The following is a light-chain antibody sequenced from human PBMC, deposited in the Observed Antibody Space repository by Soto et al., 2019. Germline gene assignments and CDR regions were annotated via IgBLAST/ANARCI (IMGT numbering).Light chain of an antibody. V-gene: IGLV2-8*01. CDR1: SSEVGGYNY. CDR3: SSYAGGNNAYG. Sequence: QSVLTHPPSAPWPLRQSVTISCAGASSEVGGYNYVSWYQQHPGKAPKLMIYEVTKRPSGVPDRFSGSKSGNTASLTVSGLQPEDEADYYCSSYAGGNNAYGFGTGTKVTVL. CDR2: EVT. J-gene: IGLJ1*01.